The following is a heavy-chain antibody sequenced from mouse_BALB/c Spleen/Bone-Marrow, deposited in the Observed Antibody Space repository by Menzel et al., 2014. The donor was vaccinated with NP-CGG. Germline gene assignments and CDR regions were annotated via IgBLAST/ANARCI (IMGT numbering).Heavy chain of an antibody. Sequence: VQLQQSGPGLVKPSQSLSLTCTVTGYSITSDYAWNWIRQFPGNKLEWMGYINYSGSTSYNPSLKSRISITCDTSKNQFFLQLNSVTTEDTATYYCARSSYVMDYWGQGTSVTVSS. CDR3: ARSSYVMDY. V-gene: IGHV3-2*02. CDR2: INYSGST. CDR1: GYSITSDYA. J-gene: IGHJ4*01.